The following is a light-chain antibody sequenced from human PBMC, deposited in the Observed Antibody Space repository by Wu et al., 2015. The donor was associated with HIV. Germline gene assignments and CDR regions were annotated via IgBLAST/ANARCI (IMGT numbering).Light chain of an antibody. CDR2: DAS. J-gene: IGKJ3*01. Sequence: EIVMTQSPATLSVSPGERVTLSCRASESVSNSLAWYQQKPGQAPRLLIYDASTRATTIPARFSGSGSGTEFTLTISSLQSEDFVVYYCQQYDKWPQFTFGPGTK. CDR1: ESVSNS. CDR3: QQYDKWPQFT. V-gene: IGKV3-15*01.